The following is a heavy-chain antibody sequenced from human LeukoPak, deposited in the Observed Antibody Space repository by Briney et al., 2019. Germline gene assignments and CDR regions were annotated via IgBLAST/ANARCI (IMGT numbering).Heavy chain of an antibody. D-gene: IGHD4-17*01. Sequence: SETLSLTCSVSGGSITPYYWSWIRQPPGKGLEYIGYISYTGSTNSNPSLKSRLTISVDTSKNQVSLKLRSVTAADTAVYYCAGIHDYGDYAFDKWGQGTRVTVSS. CDR1: GGSITPYY. CDR2: ISYTGST. V-gene: IGHV4-59*08. J-gene: IGHJ4*02. CDR3: AGIHDYGDYAFDK.